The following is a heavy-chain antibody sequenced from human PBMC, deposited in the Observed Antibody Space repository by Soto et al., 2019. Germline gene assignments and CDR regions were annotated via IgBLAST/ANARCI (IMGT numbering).Heavy chain of an antibody. CDR3: ATSVGATPAPGAFDI. Sequence: SETLSLTCTVSGGSISSGDYCRSRVRQPPGKGLEWIGYIYYSGSTYYNPPLKSRVTISVDTSKNQFSLKLSSVTAADTAVYYCATSVGATPAPGAFDIWGQGTMVTVSS. J-gene: IGHJ3*02. V-gene: IGHV4-30-4*01. CDR1: GGSISSGDYC. D-gene: IGHD1-26*01. CDR2: IYYSGST.